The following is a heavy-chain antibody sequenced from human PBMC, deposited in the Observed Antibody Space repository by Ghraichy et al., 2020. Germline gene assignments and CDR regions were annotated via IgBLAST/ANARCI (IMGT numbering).Heavy chain of an antibody. CDR2: INAYNGDT. V-gene: IGHV1-18*01. J-gene: IGHJ4*02. CDR3: ARGRHRSGYYY. CDR1: GYTFTSDG. D-gene: IGHD3-22*01. Sequence: VKVSCKASGYTFTSDGITWVRQAPGQGLEWMGWINAYNGDTSYAQNLQGRFTMTTETSRSTAYMELRSLRSDDTAVYFCARGRHRSGYYYWGQGTLVTVSS.